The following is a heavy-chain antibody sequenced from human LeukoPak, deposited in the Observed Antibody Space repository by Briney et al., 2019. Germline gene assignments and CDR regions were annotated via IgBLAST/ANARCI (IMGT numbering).Heavy chain of an antibody. J-gene: IGHJ6*03. CDR2: IYYSGST. CDR1: GGSISSYY. CDR3: ARHSVFAGYYYMDV. Sequence: SETLSLTCTVSGGSISSYYWSWIRQPPGKGLEWIGYIYYSGSTNYNPSLKSRVTISVDTSKNQFSLKLSSVTAADTAVYYCARHSVFAGYYYMDVWGKGTTVTVSS. V-gene: IGHV4-59*08. D-gene: IGHD3-16*01.